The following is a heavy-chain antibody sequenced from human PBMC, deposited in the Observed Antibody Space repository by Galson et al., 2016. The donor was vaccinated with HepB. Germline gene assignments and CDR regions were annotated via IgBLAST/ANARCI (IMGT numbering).Heavy chain of an antibody. CDR3: AKSPASYGDYWFDP. J-gene: IGHJ5*02. V-gene: IGHV3-74*01. Sequence: SLRLSCAASGFTFSNYWMHWVRQVPGKGLVWVSRINSDGSSTNYADSVKGRFTISRDSSKNTLYLQMNSLRAEDTAVYYCAKSPASYGDYWFDPWGQGTLVTVSS. D-gene: IGHD4-17*01. CDR1: GFTFSNYW. CDR2: INSDGSST.